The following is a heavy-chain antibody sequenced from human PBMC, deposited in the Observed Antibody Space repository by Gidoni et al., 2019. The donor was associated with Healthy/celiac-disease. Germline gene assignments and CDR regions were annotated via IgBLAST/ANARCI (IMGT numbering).Heavy chain of an antibody. CDR1: GYTLTELS. D-gene: IGHD3-22*01. J-gene: IGHJ3*02. CDR2: FDPEDGET. Sequence: QVQLVQSGAEVKKPGASVKVSCKVSGYTLTELSMHWVRQAPGKGLEWMGGFDPEDGETIYAQKFQGRVTMTEDTSTDTAYMELSSLRSEDTAVYYCATWVLDSSGYQTAFDIWGQGTMVTVSS. CDR3: ATWVLDSSGYQTAFDI. V-gene: IGHV1-24*01.